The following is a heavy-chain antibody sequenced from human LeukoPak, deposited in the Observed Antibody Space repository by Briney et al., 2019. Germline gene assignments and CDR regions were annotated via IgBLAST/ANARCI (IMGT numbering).Heavy chain of an antibody. CDR3: ARTYSRTRYFDWLSASSWFDP. Sequence: SVKVSCKASGGTFSSYAISWVRQAPGQGLEWMGGIIPIFGTANYAQKFQGRVTITADESTSTAYMELSSLRYEDTAVYYCARTYSRTRYFDWLSASSWFDPWGQGTLVTVSS. D-gene: IGHD3-9*01. J-gene: IGHJ5*02. V-gene: IGHV1-69*13. CDR2: IIPIFGTA. CDR1: GGTFSSYA.